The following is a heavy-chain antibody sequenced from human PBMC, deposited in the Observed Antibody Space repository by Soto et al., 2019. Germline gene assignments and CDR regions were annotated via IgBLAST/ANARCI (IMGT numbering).Heavy chain of an antibody. D-gene: IGHD5-12*01. V-gene: IGHV3-64*01. J-gene: IGHJ4*02. CDR1: GFTFSSYA. Sequence: EVQLVESGGGLVQPGGSLRLSCAASGFTFSSYAMHWVRQAPGKGLEYVSAISSNGGSTYYANSVKGRFTISRDNSKNTLYLQMGSLIAEDMAVYYCARDVGGYSGYAVDYWGQGTLVTVS. CDR2: ISSNGGST. CDR3: ARDVGGYSGYAVDY.